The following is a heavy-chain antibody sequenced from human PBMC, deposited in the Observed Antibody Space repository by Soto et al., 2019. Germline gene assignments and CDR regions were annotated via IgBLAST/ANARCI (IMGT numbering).Heavy chain of an antibody. J-gene: IGHJ6*02. V-gene: IGHV3-23*01. CDR2: ISGSVGT. Sequence: PGGSLRLSCVGSGFTFGGYGVSWVRQAPGKGLEWVAAISGSVGTYYADPVKGRFTISRDNSKNTLYLQMNSLRAEDTAVYYCAKDRGYSSGNFQLGMDVWGQGTTVTVSS. CDR3: AKDRGYSSGNFQLGMDV. CDR1: GFTFGGYG. D-gene: IGHD3-10*01.